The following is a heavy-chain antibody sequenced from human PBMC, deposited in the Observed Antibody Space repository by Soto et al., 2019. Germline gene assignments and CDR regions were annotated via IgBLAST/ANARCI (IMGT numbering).Heavy chain of an antibody. CDR2: ISAYNGNA. V-gene: IGHV1-18*01. J-gene: IGHJ4*02. CDR3: ARSPVTFGGVIALPSFDY. Sequence: ASVKVSCKASGYIFTNYGISWVRQAPGQGLEWMGWISAYNGNAKYAQHLQGRVTMTTDTSTSTVYMELRSLGSDDTAVYYCARSPVTFGGVIALPSFDYWGQGTLVTVSS. CDR1: GYIFTNYG. D-gene: IGHD3-16*02.